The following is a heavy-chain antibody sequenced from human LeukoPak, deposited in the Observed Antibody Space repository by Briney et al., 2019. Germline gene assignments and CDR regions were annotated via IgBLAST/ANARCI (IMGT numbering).Heavy chain of an antibody. V-gene: IGHV3-30*03. CDR3: ARDGVIAARRPFDY. CDR2: ISYDGSNK. D-gene: IGHD6-6*01. CDR1: GFTFSSYG. Sequence: PGGSLRLSCAASGFTFSSYGMHWVRQAPGKGLEWVAVISYDGSNKYYADSVKGRFTISRDNSKNTLYLQMNSLRAEDTAVYYCARDGVIAARRPFDYWGQGTLVTVSS. J-gene: IGHJ4*02.